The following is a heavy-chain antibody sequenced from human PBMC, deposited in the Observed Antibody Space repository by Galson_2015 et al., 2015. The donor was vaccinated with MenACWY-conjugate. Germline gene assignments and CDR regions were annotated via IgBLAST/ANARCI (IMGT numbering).Heavy chain of an antibody. CDR2: IDWPDNK. J-gene: IGHJ3*02. D-gene: IGHD3-22*01. CDR1: GFSLSTYEMC. Sequence: PALVKPTQTLTLTCTFSGFSLSTYEMCIYWVRQPPGKALEWLARIDWPDNKYYTTSLKTRLTISKDTSTNQVVLTMTNVDPVDTATYYCARMHIVLDATDAFDIWGQGTMVTVSS. CDR3: ARMHIVLDATDAFDI. V-gene: IGHV2-70*11.